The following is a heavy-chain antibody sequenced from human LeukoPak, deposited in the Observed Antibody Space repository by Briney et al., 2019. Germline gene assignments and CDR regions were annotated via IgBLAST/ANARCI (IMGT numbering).Heavy chain of an antibody. J-gene: IGHJ5*02. V-gene: IGHV3-30-3*01. CDR3: ASFIAAHWFDP. CDR1: GFTFSTYV. Sequence: GGSLRLSCAASGFTFSTYVIHWVRQAPGKGLEWVAVISHDGSNKYYADSVKGRFTISRDNSKNTLYLQMNSLRAEDTAVYYCASFIAAHWFDPWGQGTLVTVSS. D-gene: IGHD6-6*01. CDR2: ISHDGSNK.